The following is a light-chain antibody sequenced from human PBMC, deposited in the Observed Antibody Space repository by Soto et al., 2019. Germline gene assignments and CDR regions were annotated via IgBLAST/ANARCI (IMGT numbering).Light chain of an antibody. J-gene: IGLJ2*01. CDR1: SSDIGAYNF. CDR3: TSWTTSTTMI. Sequence: QSALTQPASVSGSPGQSITISCTGNSSDIGAYNFVSWYQQHPGKAPKLMLYDVNIRPSGVSNRFSGSKSGNTASLTISGLQAEDEAEYYCTSWTTSTTMIFGGGTKLTVL. CDR2: DVN. V-gene: IGLV2-14*03.